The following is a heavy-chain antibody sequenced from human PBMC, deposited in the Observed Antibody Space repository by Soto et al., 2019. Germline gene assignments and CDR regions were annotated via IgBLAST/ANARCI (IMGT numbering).Heavy chain of an antibody. CDR1: GYTFTSYD. V-gene: IGHV1-8*01. CDR3: AREFGGPYYYYMDV. Sequence: ASVKVSCKASGYTFTSYDINWVRQATGQGLEWMGWMNPNSGNTGYAQKFQGRVTMTRNTSISTAYMELSSLRSEDTAVYYCAREFGGPYYYYMDVWGKGTTVTVSS. J-gene: IGHJ6*03. CDR2: MNPNSGNT. D-gene: IGHD3-10*01.